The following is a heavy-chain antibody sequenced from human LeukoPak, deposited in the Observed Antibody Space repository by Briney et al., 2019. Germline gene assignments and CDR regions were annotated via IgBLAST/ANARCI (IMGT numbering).Heavy chain of an antibody. CDR1: GFTFSDYN. D-gene: IGHD5-24*01. J-gene: IGHJ4*02. CDR3: AKSGRDGFYFDY. CDR2: ISSSSATL. Sequence: PGGSLRLSCAASGFTFSDYNINWVRQAPGKGLEWVSYISSSSATLYYADSVKGRFTISRGNFKNMLILQMTSLRTEDTAVYYCAKSGRDGFYFDYWGQGTLVTVSS. V-gene: IGHV3-48*01.